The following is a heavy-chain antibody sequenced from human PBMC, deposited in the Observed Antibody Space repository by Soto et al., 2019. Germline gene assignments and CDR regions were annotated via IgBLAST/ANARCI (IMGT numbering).Heavy chain of an antibody. D-gene: IGHD3-3*01. V-gene: IGHV4-31*03. Sequence: SETLSLTCTVSGGSISSGGYYWSWLRQHPGKGLEWIGYIYYSGSTSYNPSLKSRVTISVDTSKNQFSLKLSSVTAADTAVYYCAIVLITSYGVVRDVYYISGQGTMVIVSS. CDR1: GGSISSGGYY. CDR3: AIVLITSYGVVRDVYYI. J-gene: IGHJ3*02. CDR2: IYYSGST.